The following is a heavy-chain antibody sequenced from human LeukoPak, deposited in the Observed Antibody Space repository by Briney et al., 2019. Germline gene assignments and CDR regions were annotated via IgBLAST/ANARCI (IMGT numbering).Heavy chain of an antibody. Sequence: SETLSLTCAVYGGSFSGYYWSWIRQPPGKGLEWIGEINHSGSTNYNPSLRSRVTISVDTSKNQFSLKLSSVTAADTAVYYCARVLEGSSGQHWYFDLWGRGTLVTVSS. CDR1: GGSFSGYY. CDR3: ARVLEGSSGQHWYFDL. J-gene: IGHJ2*01. CDR2: INHSGST. D-gene: IGHD6-19*01. V-gene: IGHV4-34*01.